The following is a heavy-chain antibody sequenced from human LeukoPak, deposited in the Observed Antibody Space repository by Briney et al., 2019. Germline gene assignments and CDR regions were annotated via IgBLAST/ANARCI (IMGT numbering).Heavy chain of an antibody. J-gene: IGHJ4*02. CDR1: GGSISSGGYS. CDR2: IYSGGST. V-gene: IGHV3-53*01. Sequence: ETLSLTCAVSGGSISSGGYSWSWVRQAPGKGLEWVSVIYSGGSTYYADSVKGRFTISRDNSKNTLYLQMNSLRAEDTAVYYCARDYGDRFDYWGQGTLVTVSS. D-gene: IGHD4-17*01. CDR3: ARDYGDRFDY.